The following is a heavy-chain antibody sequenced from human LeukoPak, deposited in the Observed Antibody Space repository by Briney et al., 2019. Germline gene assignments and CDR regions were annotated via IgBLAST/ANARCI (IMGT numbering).Heavy chain of an antibody. D-gene: IGHD6-13*01. CDR2: ISSSGSTI. CDR3: ARVEIAAAGTPYYYYYYGMDV. Sequence: GGSLRLSCAASGFTFSSYEMNWVRQAPGKGLEWVLYISSSGSTIYYADSVKGRFAISRDNAKNSLYLQMNSLRAEDTAVYYCARVEIAAAGTPYYYYYYGMDVWGQGTTVTVSS. V-gene: IGHV3-48*03. J-gene: IGHJ6*02. CDR1: GFTFSSYE.